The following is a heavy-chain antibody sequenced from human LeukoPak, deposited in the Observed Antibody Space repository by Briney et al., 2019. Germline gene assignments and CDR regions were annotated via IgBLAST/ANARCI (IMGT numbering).Heavy chain of an antibody. Sequence: QSGGSLRLSCVPSGFSFSNYAMSWVRQAPGKGLEWVSVIYSGGSTYYADSVKGRFTISRDNSKNTLYLQMNSLRAEDTAVYYCAREGYGGKGDYWGQGTLVTVSS. CDR2: IYSGGST. J-gene: IGHJ4*02. D-gene: IGHD4-23*01. CDR3: AREGYGGKGDY. CDR1: GFSFSNYA. V-gene: IGHV3-53*01.